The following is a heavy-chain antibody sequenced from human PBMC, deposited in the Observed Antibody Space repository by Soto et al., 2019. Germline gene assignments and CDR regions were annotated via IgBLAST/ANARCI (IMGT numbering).Heavy chain of an antibody. Sequence: SETLSLTCTVSNDSIRSGTYYWAWIRQPPGRGLEWMGSLSYLGTTDYNPSLKSRVTISKDASKNQFSLKLTSVTAADTAVYYCARHLTTYYYDSSGYYAPWYFDYWGQGTLVTVSS. CDR2: LSYLGTT. J-gene: IGHJ4*02. CDR1: NDSIRSGTYY. D-gene: IGHD3-22*01. V-gene: IGHV4-39*01. CDR3: ARHLTTYYYDSSGYYAPWYFDY.